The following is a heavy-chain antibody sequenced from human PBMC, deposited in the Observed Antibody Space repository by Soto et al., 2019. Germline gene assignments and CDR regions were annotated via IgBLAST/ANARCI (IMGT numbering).Heavy chain of an antibody. Sequence: QITLKESGPTLVKPTQTLTLTCTFSGFSLTSSGEGVGWIRQPPGQALEWLALIFWNDDQRYSPSLKSRLTSTKDTSKKQVVLTMTYVDPEDTATYYCAQNPGYSSSWFVFDFDHWGQGTLVTVSS. CDR2: IFWNDDQ. D-gene: IGHD6-13*01. CDR3: AQNPGYSSSWFVFDFDH. CDR1: GFSLTSSGEG. V-gene: IGHV2-5*01. J-gene: IGHJ4*02.